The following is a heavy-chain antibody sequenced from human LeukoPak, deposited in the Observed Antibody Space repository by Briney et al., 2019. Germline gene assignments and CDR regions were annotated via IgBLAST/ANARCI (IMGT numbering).Heavy chain of an antibody. J-gene: IGHJ5*02. D-gene: IGHD4-17*01. V-gene: IGHV1-46*01. CDR3: ARSYGDYAFDP. Sequence: ASVKVSCKASGYSFSSYYMHWVRQAPGQGLEWMGIINPSGGSTSYAQKFQGRVTMTRDTSTSTVYMDLSSLRSEDTAVYYCARSYGDYAFDPWGQGTLVTVSS. CDR2: INPSGGST. CDR1: GYSFSSYY.